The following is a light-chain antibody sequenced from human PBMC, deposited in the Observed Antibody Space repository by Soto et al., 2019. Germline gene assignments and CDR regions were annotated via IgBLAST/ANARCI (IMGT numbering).Light chain of an antibody. CDR1: QSISSSY. CDR3: HQYDSWT. V-gene: IGKV3-20*01. J-gene: IGKJ1*01. CDR2: GAS. Sequence: EFVLTQSPGTLSLSPGERATLSCRASQSISSSYLAWYQQKPGQAPRLLIYGASSRATGIPDRFSGSGSGTDFTLTISRLEPEDFAVYYCHQYDSWTFGQGTKVDIK.